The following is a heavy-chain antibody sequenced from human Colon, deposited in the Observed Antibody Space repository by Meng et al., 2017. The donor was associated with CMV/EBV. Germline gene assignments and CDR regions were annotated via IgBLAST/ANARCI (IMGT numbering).Heavy chain of an antibody. D-gene: IGHD1-1*01. CDR1: GFTFSSYT. CDR3: ARSQLELGWFDP. Sequence: GESLKISCATSGFTFSSYTMHWVRQAPGKGLEWVSYISSSGSIIYYSDSVKGRFTISRDNAQNSLYLQMNSLRAEDTAVYYCARSQLELGWFDPWGQGTLVTVSS. V-gene: IGHV3-48*04. J-gene: IGHJ5*02. CDR2: ISSSGSII.